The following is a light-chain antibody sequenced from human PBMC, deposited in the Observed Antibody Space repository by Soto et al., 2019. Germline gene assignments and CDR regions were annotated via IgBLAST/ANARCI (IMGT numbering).Light chain of an antibody. Sequence: DIQMTQSPPTLSASVGDRVTITCPASQSISGWLAWYQQKPGKAPNLLIYQASTLESGVPSRFSGSGSGTEFTLTISSLQPDDFATYHCQQHNTYSRTFGQGTKV. CDR2: QAS. CDR1: QSISGW. V-gene: IGKV1-5*03. CDR3: QQHNTYSRT. J-gene: IGKJ1*01.